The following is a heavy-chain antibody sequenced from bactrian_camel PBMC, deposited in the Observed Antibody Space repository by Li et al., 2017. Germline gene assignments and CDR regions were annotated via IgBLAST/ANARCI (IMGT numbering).Heavy chain of an antibody. V-gene: IGHV3S1*01. CDR3: ACHDTVLAGFFGY. CDR2: LWTGDGAT. Sequence: HVQLVESGGGSVETGGSLRLSCASSGYSYRSNCLAWFRQRPEKAREGVAVLWTGDGATFYSDSVKGRFTISRDFAKTTVSLEMNSLKSGDTALYYCACHDTVLAGFFGYWGQGTQVTVS. J-gene: IGHJ6*01. D-gene: IGHD6*01. CDR1: GYSYRSNC.